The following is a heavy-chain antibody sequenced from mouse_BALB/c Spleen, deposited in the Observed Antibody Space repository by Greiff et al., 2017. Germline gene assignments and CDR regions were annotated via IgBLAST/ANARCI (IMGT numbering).Heavy chain of an antibody. V-gene: IGHV1S137*01. D-gene: IGHD2-1*01. Sequence: QVQLQQSGAELVRPGVSVKISCKGSGYTFTDYAMHWVKQSHAKSLEWIGVISTYYGDASYNQKFKGKATMTVDKSSSTAYMELARLTSEDSAIYYCARGDGNYPYAMDYWGQGTSVTVSS. CDR2: ISTYYGDA. CDR3: ARGDGNYPYAMDY. CDR1: GYTFTDYA. J-gene: IGHJ4*01.